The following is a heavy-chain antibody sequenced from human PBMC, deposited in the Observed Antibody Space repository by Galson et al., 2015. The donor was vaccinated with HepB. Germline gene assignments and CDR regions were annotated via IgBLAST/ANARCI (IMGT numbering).Heavy chain of an antibody. CDR2: IYTSGST. D-gene: IGHD3-3*01. CDR3: ARDARYYDFWSGHDAFDI. CDR1: GGSISSYY. Sequence: TLSLTCTVSGGSISSYYWSWIRQPAGKGLEWIGRIYTSGSTNYNPSLKSRVTMSVDTSKNQFSLKLSSVTAADTAVYYCARDARYYDFWSGHDAFDIWGQGTMVTVSS. V-gene: IGHV4-4*07. J-gene: IGHJ3*02.